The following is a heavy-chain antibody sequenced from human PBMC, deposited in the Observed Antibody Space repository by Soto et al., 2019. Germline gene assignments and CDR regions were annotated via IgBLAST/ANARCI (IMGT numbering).Heavy chain of an antibody. V-gene: IGHV4-4*02. Sequence: SETLSLTCAVSSASIITEQRWTWVRQPPGKGLEWIGETHHSGSTNNNPSLRSRVTMSVDKSKNQFSLNLNSVTAADTALYYCARSFGWYAIDHWGQGTLVTVSS. CDR1: SASIITEQR. D-gene: IGHD6-19*01. J-gene: IGHJ4*02. CDR2: THHSGST. CDR3: ARSFGWYAIDH.